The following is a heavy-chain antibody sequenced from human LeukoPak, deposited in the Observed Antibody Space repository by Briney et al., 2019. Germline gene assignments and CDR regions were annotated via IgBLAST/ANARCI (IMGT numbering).Heavy chain of an antibody. CDR2: ISSSSSYI. V-gene: IGHV3-21*01. D-gene: IGHD1-26*01. CDR1: GFTFSSYS. CDR3: ARDQRFGELLGYYYYMDV. Sequence: GGSPRLSCAASGFTFSSYSMNWVRQAPGKGLEWVSSISSSSSYIYYADSVKGRFTISRDNAKNSLYLQMNSLRAEDTAVYYCARDQRFGELLGYYYYMDVWGKGTTVTVSS. J-gene: IGHJ6*03.